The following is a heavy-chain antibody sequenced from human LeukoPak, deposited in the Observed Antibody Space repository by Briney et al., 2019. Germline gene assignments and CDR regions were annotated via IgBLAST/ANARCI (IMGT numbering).Heavy chain of an antibody. J-gene: IGHJ4*02. V-gene: IGHV3-74*01. CDR3: VRDLDLGGYSSFVS. CDR1: GFTFSSHFW. D-gene: IGHD4-23*01. CDR2: IRSDGGSS. Sequence: PGGSLRLSCAASGFTFSSHFWMHWVRQAPGKGLVWVSRIRSDGGSSTYADSVKGRFTISRDNAKNTLYLQMNTLRAEDTAVYYCVRDLDLGGYSSFVSWGQGTLVTVSS.